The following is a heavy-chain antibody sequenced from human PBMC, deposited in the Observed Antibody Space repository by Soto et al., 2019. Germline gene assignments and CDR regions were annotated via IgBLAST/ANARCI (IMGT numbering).Heavy chain of an antibody. D-gene: IGHD5-12*01. CDR3: ERGGVATWYVLDI. Sequence: SQTLSLTCAISGDSVSSNSAAWNWIRQSPSRGLEWLGRTYYRSKWYNDYAVSVKSRITINPDTSKNQFSLQLNSVTPEDTAVIYCERGGVATWYVLDIWGQGTMVPVSS. V-gene: IGHV6-1*01. CDR1: GDSVSSNSAA. CDR2: TYYRSKWYN. J-gene: IGHJ3*02.